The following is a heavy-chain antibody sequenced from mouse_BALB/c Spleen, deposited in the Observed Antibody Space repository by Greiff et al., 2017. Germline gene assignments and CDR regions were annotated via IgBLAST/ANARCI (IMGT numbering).Heavy chain of an antibody. CDR2: INSNGGST. D-gene: IGHD1-1*01. CDR1: GFTFSSYY. Sequence: DVKLVESGGGLVKLGGSLKLSCAASGFTFSSYYMSWVRQTPEKRLELVAAINSNGGSTYYPDSVKGRFTISRDNARNILYLQMSSLRSEDTAMYYCARGYYGSSYEYFDYWGQGTTLTVSS. CDR3: ARGYYGSSYEYFDY. J-gene: IGHJ2*01. V-gene: IGHV5-6-2*01.